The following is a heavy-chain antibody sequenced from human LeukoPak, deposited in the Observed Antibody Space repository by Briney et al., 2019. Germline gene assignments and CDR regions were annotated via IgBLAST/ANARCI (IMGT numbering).Heavy chain of an antibody. CDR3: ARHAAGIAARPFDN. V-gene: IGHV4-4*09. Sequence: PSETLSLTCTVSGGSISSYYWSWIRQPPGKGLEWIGYIHTSGSTNYNPSLKSRITISVDTSKNQFSLKLSSVTAADTAVYYCARHAAGIAARPFDNWGQGTLVTVSS. CDR2: IHTSGST. J-gene: IGHJ4*02. D-gene: IGHD6-6*01. CDR1: GGSISSYY.